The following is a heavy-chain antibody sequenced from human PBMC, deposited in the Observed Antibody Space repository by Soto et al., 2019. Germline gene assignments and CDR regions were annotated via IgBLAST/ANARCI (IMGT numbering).Heavy chain of an antibody. CDR3: ATQEVGGSYVYTFDP. D-gene: IGHD1-26*01. CDR2: IYYSGST. CDR1: GGSISSSSYY. Sequence: QLQLQESGPGLVKPSETLSLTCTVSGGSISSSSYYWGWIRQPPGKGLEWIGSIYYSGSTYYNPSLKSRVTKTVDTSKNHFSLKPSSVTAADTAVYYCATQEVGGSYVYTFDPWGQGTLVTVSS. V-gene: IGHV4-39*02. J-gene: IGHJ5*02.